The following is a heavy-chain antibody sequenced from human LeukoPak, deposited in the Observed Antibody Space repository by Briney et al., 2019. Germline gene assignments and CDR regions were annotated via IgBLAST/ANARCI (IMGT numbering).Heavy chain of an antibody. CDR2: IYYSGAT. J-gene: IGHJ1*01. CDR3: GIDTVRGFQY. Sequence: SEPLSLSCTVSDDSISSSNYYWGWIRQPPGKGLEWVGRIYYSGATYYNPSLKTRVTISVNTSKNHSSLNLNPGTAADTAVYDCGIDTVRGFQYGGEGSVVTVSS. V-gene: IGHV4-39*01. CDR1: DDSISSSNYY.